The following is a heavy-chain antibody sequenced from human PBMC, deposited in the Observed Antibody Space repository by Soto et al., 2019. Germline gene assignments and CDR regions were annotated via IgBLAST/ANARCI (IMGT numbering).Heavy chain of an antibody. CDR2: IYDSGST. D-gene: IGHD6-6*01. J-gene: IGHJ6*02. CDR1: GDSISRGGYS. V-gene: IGHV4-30-2*01. CDR3: ARGSSSYYDYGMDV. Sequence: QLQLQESGSGLVRPSQTLSLTCAVSGDSISRGGYSWTWIRQPPGKALEWLGNIYDSGSTSYNPSLQSRGTISVDTSKNQFSLRLTSVTDADTAVYFCARGSSSYYDYGMDVWGQGTTVTVSS.